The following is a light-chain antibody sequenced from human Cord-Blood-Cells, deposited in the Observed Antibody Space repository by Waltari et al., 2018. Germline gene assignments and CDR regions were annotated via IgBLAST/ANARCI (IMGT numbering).Light chain of an antibody. CDR2: RNH. V-gene: IGLV1-47*01. CDR1: TSNIGINY. J-gene: IGLJ3*02. CDR3: AAWDESLSGWV. Sequence: QSVLTQPPSASGTPGHRVTIAVSGSTSNIGINYVYWYQQLPGTAPKLLIARNHQRPLGVPDRFSDSKSGTSASLAISGLRSEDEADYYCAAWDESLSGWVFGGGTKLTVL.